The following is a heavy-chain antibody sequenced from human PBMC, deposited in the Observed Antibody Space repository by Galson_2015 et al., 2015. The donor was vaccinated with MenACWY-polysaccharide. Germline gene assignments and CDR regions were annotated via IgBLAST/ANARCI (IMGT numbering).Heavy chain of an antibody. Sequence: SLRLCCAASGFTFSSYSMNWVRQAPVEGLEWVSSMSRRSSYIYYSGSVKGRFNIARDNAKNSLYLQMNSLRAEDTAVYYCERSRNYYDSSGYNPFDFWGQGTLVTVSS. CDR1: GFTFSSYS. CDR2: MSRRSSYI. D-gene: IGHD3-22*01. J-gene: IGHJ4*02. CDR3: ERSRNYYDSSGYNPFDF. V-gene: IGHV3-21*01.